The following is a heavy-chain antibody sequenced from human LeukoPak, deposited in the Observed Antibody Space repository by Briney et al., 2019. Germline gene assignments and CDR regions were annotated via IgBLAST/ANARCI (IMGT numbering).Heavy chain of an antibody. J-gene: IGHJ4*02. V-gene: IGHV3-23*01. CDR1: GGSFSGYY. D-gene: IGHD3-22*01. CDR2: ISGSGGST. CDR3: ATSEGYYYDSSGYSDY. Sequence: ETLSLTCAVFGGSFSGYYWSWVRQSPGKGLEWVSAISGSGGSTYYADSVKGRFTISRDNSKNTLYLQMNSLRAEDTAVYYCATSEGYYYDSSGYSDYWGQGTLVTVSS.